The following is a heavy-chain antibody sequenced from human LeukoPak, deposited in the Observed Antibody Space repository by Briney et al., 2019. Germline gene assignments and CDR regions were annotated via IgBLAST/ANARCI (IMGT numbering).Heavy chain of an antibody. Sequence: SQTLSLTCTVSGGSISSGGYYWSWIRQHPGKGLEWIWYIYYSGSTHYNPSLKSRVTISVDTSKNQFSLKLSSVTAADTAVYYCARDMTDWWFDPWGQGTLVTVSS. J-gene: IGHJ5*02. V-gene: IGHV4-31*03. CDR1: GGSISSGGYY. CDR2: IYYSGST. CDR3: ARDMTDWWFDP. D-gene: IGHD3-9*01.